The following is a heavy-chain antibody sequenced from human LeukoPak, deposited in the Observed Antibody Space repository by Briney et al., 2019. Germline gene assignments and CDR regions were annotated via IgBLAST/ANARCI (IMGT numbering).Heavy chain of an antibody. CDR1: GYTLTELS. Sequence: ASVKVSCKVSGYTLTELSMHWVRQAPGKGLEWMGGFDPEDGETIYAQKFQGRVTMTEDISTDTAYMELSSLRSEDTAVYYCATAIWSGYSHRPFDYWGQGTLVTVSS. J-gene: IGHJ4*02. CDR3: ATAIWSGYSHRPFDY. V-gene: IGHV1-24*01. CDR2: FDPEDGET. D-gene: IGHD3-3*01.